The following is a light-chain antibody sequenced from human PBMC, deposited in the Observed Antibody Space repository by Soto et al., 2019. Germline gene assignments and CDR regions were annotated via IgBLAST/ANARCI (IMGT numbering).Light chain of an antibody. CDR2: EVS. Sequence: QSVMTQPPSVSAAPGQKVTISCSGSSSNIGGNSVSWYQQLPGTAPKLMIYEVSNRPSGVSNRFSGSKSGNTASLTISGLQAEDEADYYCSTNTSSISLRVFGTGTKLTVL. V-gene: IGLV2-14*01. J-gene: IGLJ1*01. CDR3: STNTSSISLRV. CDR1: SSNIGGNS.